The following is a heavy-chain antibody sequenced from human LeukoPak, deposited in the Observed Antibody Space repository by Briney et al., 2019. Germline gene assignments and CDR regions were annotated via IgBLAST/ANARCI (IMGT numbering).Heavy chain of an antibody. J-gene: IGHJ4*02. Sequence: PSQTLSLTCAVSGGSISSGGYSWSWIRQPPGKGLEWIGEINHSGSTNYNPSLKSRVTISVDTSKNQFSLKLSSVTAADTAVYYCATGGDDSSGYYGRGIDYWGQGTLVTVSS. CDR2: INHSGST. D-gene: IGHD3-22*01. CDR3: ATGGDDSSGYYGRGIDY. CDR1: GGSISSGGYS. V-gene: IGHV4-30-2*01.